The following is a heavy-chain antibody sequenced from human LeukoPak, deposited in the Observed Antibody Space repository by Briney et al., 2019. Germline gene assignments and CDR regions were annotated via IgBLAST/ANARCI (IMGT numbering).Heavy chain of an antibody. CDR3: ARGFCSGGSCYSEPDY. J-gene: IGHJ4*02. D-gene: IGHD2-15*01. V-gene: IGHV1-69*13. CDR2: IIPIFGTA. Sequence: ASVKVSCKASGGTFSSYAVTWVRQAPGQGLEWMGGIIPIFGTADYAQKFQGRLMITADESTSTVYMDLSSLRSEDTAVYYCARGFCSGGSCYSEPDYWGQGTLVTVSS. CDR1: GGTFSSYA.